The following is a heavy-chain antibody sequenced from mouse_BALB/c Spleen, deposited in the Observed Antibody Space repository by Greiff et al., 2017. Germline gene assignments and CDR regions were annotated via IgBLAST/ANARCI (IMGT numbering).Heavy chain of an antibody. CDR2: IDPANGNT. V-gene: IGHV14-3*02. CDR3: ARDGNYRYFDV. CDR1: GFNIKDTY. Sequence: EVQLQQSGAELVKPGASVKLSCTASGFNIKDTYMHWVKQRPEQGLEWIGRIDPANGNTKYDPKFQGKATITADTSSNTAYLQLSSLTSEDTAVYYYARDGNYRYFDVWGAGTTVTVSS. J-gene: IGHJ1*01. D-gene: IGHD2-1*01.